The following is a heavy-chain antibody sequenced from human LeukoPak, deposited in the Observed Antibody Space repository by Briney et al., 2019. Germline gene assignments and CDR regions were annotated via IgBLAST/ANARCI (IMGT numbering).Heavy chain of an antibody. D-gene: IGHD3-9*01. V-gene: IGHV4-38-2*02. Sequence: SETLSLTCTVSGYSISSGYYWGWIRQPPGKGLEWIGSIYHSGSTYYNPSLKSRVTISVDTSKNQFSLKLSSVTAADTAMYYCAILANYDILTGYPYGLAYGVDAFDIWGQGTMVTVSS. J-gene: IGHJ3*02. CDR1: GYSISSGYY. CDR2: IYHSGST. CDR3: AILANYDILTGYPYGLAYGVDAFDI.